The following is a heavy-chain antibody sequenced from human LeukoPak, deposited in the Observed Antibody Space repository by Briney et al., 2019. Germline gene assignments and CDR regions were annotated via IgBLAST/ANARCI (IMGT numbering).Heavy chain of an antibody. Sequence: GGSLRLSCAASGFTFSSYWMSWVRQAPGKGLEWVANINRDGSDKNYVDSVKGRFTISRDNAKNTLYLQMNSLRVEDTAVYYCVRGLIAVAGTDFWGQGTLVTVSS. CDR1: GFTFSSYW. J-gene: IGHJ4*02. V-gene: IGHV3-7*02. CDR3: VRGLIAVAGTDF. CDR2: INRDGSDK. D-gene: IGHD6-19*01.